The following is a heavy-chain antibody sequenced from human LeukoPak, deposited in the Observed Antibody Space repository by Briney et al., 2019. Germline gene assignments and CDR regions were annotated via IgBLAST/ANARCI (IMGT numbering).Heavy chain of an antibody. J-gene: IGHJ6*03. CDR2: IIPIFGTA. CDR1: GGTFSSYA. V-gene: IGHV1-69*05. Sequence: SVKVSCKASGGTFSSYAISWVRQAPGQGLEWMGGIIPIFGTANYAQKFQGRVTITTDESTSTTYMELSSLRSEDTAVYYCARGGNYYYYMDVWGKGTTVTVSS. CDR3: ARGGNYYYYMDV.